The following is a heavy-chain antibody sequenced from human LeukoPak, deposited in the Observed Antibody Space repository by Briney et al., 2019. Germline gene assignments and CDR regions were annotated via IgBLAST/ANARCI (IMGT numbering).Heavy chain of an antibody. Sequence: GGSLRLSCSASGFTFSYYGMHWDRQAPGKGLEYVSAISNNGGSTYYADSVKDRFTISRDNSKNTLFLQMSSLRAENTAVYYCVKGRDVITTVTTHYFDYWGQGTLVTVSS. CDR3: VKGRDVITTVTTHYFDY. CDR2: ISNNGGST. V-gene: IGHV3-64D*09. J-gene: IGHJ4*02. D-gene: IGHD4-11*01. CDR1: GFTFSYYG.